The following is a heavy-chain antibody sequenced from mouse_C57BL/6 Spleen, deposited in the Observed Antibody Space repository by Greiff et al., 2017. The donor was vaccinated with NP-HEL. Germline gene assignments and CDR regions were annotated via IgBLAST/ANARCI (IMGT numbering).Heavy chain of an antibody. Sequence: DVKLVESGGGLVQPGGSLSLSCAASGFTFTDYYMSWVRQPPGKALEWLGFIRNKANGYTTEYSASVKGRFTISRDNSQSILYLQMNALRAEESATYYCARYKGYAMDYWGQGTSVTVSS. CDR2: IRNKANGYTT. V-gene: IGHV7-3*01. J-gene: IGHJ4*01. CDR1: GFTFTDYY. CDR3: ARYKGYAMDY.